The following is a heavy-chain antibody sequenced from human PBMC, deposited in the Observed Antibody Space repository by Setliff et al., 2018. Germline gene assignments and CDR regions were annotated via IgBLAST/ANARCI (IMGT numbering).Heavy chain of an antibody. CDR2: INHSGST. CDR1: GGSFSGYY. CDR3: ARGTKTMVINYWYFDV. Sequence: PSETLSLTCAVYGGSFSGYYWSWIRQPPGKGLEWIGEINHSGSTNYNPSLKSRVTISVDTSKNQFSLKLRSVTAADTAVYFCARGTKTMVINYWYFDVWGRGTPVTVSS. D-gene: IGHD4-17*01. V-gene: IGHV4-34*01. J-gene: IGHJ2*01.